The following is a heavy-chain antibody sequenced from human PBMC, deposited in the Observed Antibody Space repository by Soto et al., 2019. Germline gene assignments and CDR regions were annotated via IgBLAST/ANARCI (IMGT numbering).Heavy chain of an antibody. CDR2: IYPGDSDT. V-gene: IGHV5-51*01. CDR1: GYSFTSYW. J-gene: IGHJ6*02. D-gene: IGHD2-2*01. Sequence: GESLKISCKGSGYSFTSYWIGWVRQMPGKGLEWMGIIYPGDSDTRYSPSFQGQVTISADKSISTAYLQWSSLKASDTAMYYCARHVDHCSSTSCSYGMDVWGQVTTVTLSS. CDR3: ARHVDHCSSTSCSYGMDV.